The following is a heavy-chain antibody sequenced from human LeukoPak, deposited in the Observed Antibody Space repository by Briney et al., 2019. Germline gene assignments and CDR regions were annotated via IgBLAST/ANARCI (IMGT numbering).Heavy chain of an antibody. J-gene: IGHJ4*02. Sequence: PSETLSLTCAVYGGSFSGYYWSWIRQPPGKRLEWIGEINHSGSTNYNPSLKSRVTISVDTSKNQFSLKLSSVTAADTAVYYCARARCSSTSCYRFDYWGQGTLVTVSS. D-gene: IGHD2-2*01. CDR2: INHSGST. CDR1: GGSFSGYY. CDR3: ARARCSSTSCYRFDY. V-gene: IGHV4-34*01.